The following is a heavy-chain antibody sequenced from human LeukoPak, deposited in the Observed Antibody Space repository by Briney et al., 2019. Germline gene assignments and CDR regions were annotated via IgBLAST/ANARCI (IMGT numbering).Heavy chain of an antibody. CDR2: IYNSGST. CDR1: GASISNVDFY. Sequence: PSETLSLTCTVSGASISNVDFYWTWIRQAPGKGLEWIGYIYNSGSTHFNPSLKSRVTMSDDTSKNQFSLRLSSVTAADTAVHYCAAEEIVIVPTATNSYFDTWGQGILVTVSS. D-gene: IGHD2-2*01. V-gene: IGHV4-30-4*08. J-gene: IGHJ4*02. CDR3: AAEEIVIVPTATNSYFDT.